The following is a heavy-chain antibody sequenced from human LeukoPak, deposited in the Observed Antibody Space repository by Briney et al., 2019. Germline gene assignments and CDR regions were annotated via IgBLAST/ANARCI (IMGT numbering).Heavy chain of an antibody. Sequence: SETLSLTCTVSGGPMFSYYWSWIRQPAGKGLEWIGRFYPGVGTDYNPSLKSRVNMSVDTSKNQFALKLSAVTAADTAVYYCARLKFYDSTGYSPGHYMDVWGKGTTVTVSS. D-gene: IGHD3-22*01. CDR2: FYPGVGT. J-gene: IGHJ6*03. CDR1: GGPMFSYY. CDR3: ARLKFYDSTGYSPGHYMDV. V-gene: IGHV4-4*07.